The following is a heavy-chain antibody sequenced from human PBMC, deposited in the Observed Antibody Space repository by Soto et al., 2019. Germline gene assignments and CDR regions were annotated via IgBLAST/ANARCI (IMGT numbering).Heavy chain of an antibody. Sequence: EVQLVESGGGLVQPGGSLRLSCAASGFTFSSYDMHWVRQATGKGLEWVSAIGTAGDPYYPGSVKGRFTISRENAKHSLYLQMNSLRAEDTAVYYCARGSTAMVLGVHPFDYWGQGTLVTVSS. CDR1: GFTFSSYD. J-gene: IGHJ4*02. CDR2: IGTAGDP. CDR3: ARGSTAMVLGVHPFDY. V-gene: IGHV3-13*05. D-gene: IGHD3-10*01.